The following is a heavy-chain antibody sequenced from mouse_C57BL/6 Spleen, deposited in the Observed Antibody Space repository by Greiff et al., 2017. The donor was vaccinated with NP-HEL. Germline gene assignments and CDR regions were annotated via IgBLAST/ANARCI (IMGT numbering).Heavy chain of an antibody. Sequence: QVQLQQSGAELVRPGASVTLSCKASGYTFTDYEMHWVKQTPVHGLEWIGAIDPETGGTAYNQKFKGKAILTADNSSSTAYMELRSLTSEDSAVYYCTRGGTTVVAGNYAMDYWGQGTSVTVSS. D-gene: IGHD1-1*01. CDR3: TRGGTTVVAGNYAMDY. CDR1: GYTFTDYE. CDR2: IDPETGGT. J-gene: IGHJ4*01. V-gene: IGHV1-15*01.